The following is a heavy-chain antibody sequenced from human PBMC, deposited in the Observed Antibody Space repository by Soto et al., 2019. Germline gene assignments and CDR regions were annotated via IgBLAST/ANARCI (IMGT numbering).Heavy chain of an antibody. Sequence: QVQLVQSGAEVKKSGASVKVSCKPSGYSFSDYFIQWVRQAPGQGLEWVAWINPKTAATNYAKKFQGRVSPTWDTSSPTAYMELTRLRPDDTAVYYCARIKWGLNYYNGMDVWGQGTTVIVSS. D-gene: IGHD1-26*01. J-gene: IGHJ6*02. V-gene: IGHV1-2*02. CDR1: GYSFSDYF. CDR3: ARIKWGLNYYNGMDV. CDR2: INPKTAAT.